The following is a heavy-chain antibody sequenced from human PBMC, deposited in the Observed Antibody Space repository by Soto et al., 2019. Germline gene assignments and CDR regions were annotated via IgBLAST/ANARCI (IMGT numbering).Heavy chain of an antibody. CDR2: IRSKANSYAT. J-gene: IGHJ3*02. CDR3: ASSLKGVKNDAFDI. V-gene: IGHV3-73*01. CDR1: GFTFSGSA. D-gene: IGHD3-16*02. Sequence: GGSLRLSCAASGFTFSGSAMHWVRQASGKGLEWVGRIRSKANSYATAYAASVKGRFTISRDDSKNTAYLQMNSLKTEDTAVYYCASSLKGVKNDAFDIWGQGTMVTVSS.